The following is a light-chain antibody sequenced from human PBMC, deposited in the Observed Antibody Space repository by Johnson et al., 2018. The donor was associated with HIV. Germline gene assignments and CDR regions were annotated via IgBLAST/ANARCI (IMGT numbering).Light chain of an antibody. J-gene: IGLJ1*01. CDR2: DNN. CDR3: VGWDSSLSGYF. CDR1: NTNIGNDF. V-gene: IGLV1-51*01. Sequence: QSVLTQPPSVSAAPGQKVTVSCSGSNTNIGNDFVSWYQQLPGKAPRLLIYDNNKRPSGIPDRFSGSKSGTSATLGITGLQTGDEADYYCVGWDSSLSGYFFVTGTTVTVL.